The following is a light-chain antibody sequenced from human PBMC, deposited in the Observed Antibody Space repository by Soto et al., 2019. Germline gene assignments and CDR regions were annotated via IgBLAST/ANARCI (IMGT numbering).Light chain of an antibody. V-gene: IGLV3-21*02. Sequence: SYELTQPPSVSVAPGQTARISCGGDTIGSESVHWYQQKPGQAPVLVVYDDTDRPSGIPERSSGSSSGTTATLTISRVEAGDEADYYCQVWDGSRDHCVFGTGTKVTVL. CDR2: DDT. CDR1: TIGSES. J-gene: IGLJ1*01. CDR3: QVWDGSRDHCV.